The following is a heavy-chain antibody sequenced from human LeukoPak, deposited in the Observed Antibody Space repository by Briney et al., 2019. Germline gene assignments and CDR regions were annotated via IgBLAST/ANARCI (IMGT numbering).Heavy chain of an antibody. CDR2: ISAYNGNT. Sequence: ASVKVSCKASGGTFSSYAINWVRQAPGQGLEWMGWISAYNGNTNYAQKLQGRVTMTTDTSTSTAYMELRSLRSDDTAVYYCARFSYSGYDWGTYYFDYWGQGTLVTVSS. J-gene: IGHJ4*02. V-gene: IGHV1-18*01. CDR1: GGTFSSYA. CDR3: ARFSYSGYDWGTYYFDY. D-gene: IGHD5-12*01.